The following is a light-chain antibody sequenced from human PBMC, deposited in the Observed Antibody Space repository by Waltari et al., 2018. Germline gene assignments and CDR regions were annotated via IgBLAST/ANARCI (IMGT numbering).Light chain of an antibody. CDR3: QQSYSTPCT. V-gene: IGKV1-39*01. Sequence: DIQTTQSPSSLSASVGDRVTITCRASQSISSYLNWYQQKPGKAPKLLIYAASSLQSGVPSRFSGSGSGANFTLTISSLQPEDFATYYCQQSYSTPCTFGQGTKLEI. CDR1: QSISSY. J-gene: IGKJ2*02. CDR2: AAS.